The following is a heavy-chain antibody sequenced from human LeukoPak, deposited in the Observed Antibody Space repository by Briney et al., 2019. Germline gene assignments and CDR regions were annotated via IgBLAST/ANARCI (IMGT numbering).Heavy chain of an antibody. CDR1: GFTFSSYG. D-gene: IGHD2/OR15-2a*01. CDR2: IRTDGTDE. V-gene: IGHV3-30*02. J-gene: IGHJ4*02. CDR3: ARCNTADVPSGN. Sequence: GGSLRLSCAASGFTFSSYGMHWFRQVPGKGLDWVAFIRTDGTDERYADSVKGRFTISRDNSKNTLYLQMNTLTPEDTALYHCARCNTADVPSGNWGQGTLVTVSS.